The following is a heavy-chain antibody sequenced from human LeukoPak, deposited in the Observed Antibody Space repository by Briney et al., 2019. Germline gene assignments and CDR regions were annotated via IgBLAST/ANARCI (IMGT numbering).Heavy chain of an antibody. CDR2: ISSSGSTI. CDR3: ARSSYSSSWLGYYYYYYMDV. CDR1: GFTFGDYY. V-gene: IGHV3-11*04. Sequence: GGSLRLSCAASGFTFGDYYMSWIRQAPGKGLEWVSYISSSGSTIYYADSVKGRFTISRDNAKNSLYLQMNSLRAEDTAVYYCARSSYSSSWLGYYYYYYMDVWGKGTTVTVSS. D-gene: IGHD6-13*01. J-gene: IGHJ6*03.